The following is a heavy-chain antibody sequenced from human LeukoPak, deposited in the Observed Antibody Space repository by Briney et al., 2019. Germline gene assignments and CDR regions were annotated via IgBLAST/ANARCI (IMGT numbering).Heavy chain of an antibody. CDR1: GFTFSNFE. CDR3: ARDKWSRGSYYFDY. D-gene: IGHD3-10*01. Sequence: GGSLRLSCEVSGFTFSNFEMNWVRQAPGKGLEWISYISSGGSNVYYADSVKGRSTISRDNAQNSLFLELNSLRAEDTGIYYCARDKWSRGSYYFDYWGQGTRVTVSS. J-gene: IGHJ4*02. V-gene: IGHV3-48*03. CDR2: ISSGGSNV.